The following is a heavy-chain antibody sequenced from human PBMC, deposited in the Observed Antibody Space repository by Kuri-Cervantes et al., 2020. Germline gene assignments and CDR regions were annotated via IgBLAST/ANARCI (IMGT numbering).Heavy chain of an antibody. Sequence: GESLKISCAASGFTFSDHYMDWVRQAPGKGLEWVSYISSSGSTIYYADSVKGRFTISRDNSKNTLYLQMNSLRAEDTAVYYCAKAKQWLVLCMDVWGQGTTVTVSS. V-gene: IGHV3-11*04. J-gene: IGHJ6*02. CDR3: AKAKQWLVLCMDV. CDR1: GFTFSDHY. CDR2: ISSSGSTI. D-gene: IGHD6-19*01.